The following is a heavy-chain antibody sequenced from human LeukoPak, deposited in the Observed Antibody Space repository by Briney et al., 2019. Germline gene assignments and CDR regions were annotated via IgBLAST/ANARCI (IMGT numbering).Heavy chain of an antibody. J-gene: IGHJ4*02. CDR2: IYHSGST. CDR1: GYSISSGYY. Sequence: SETLSLTCTVSGYSISSGYYWGWIRQPPGKGLEWIGSIYHSGSTYYNPSLKSRVTISVDTSKNQFSLKLSSVTAADTAVYYCASHGPSGSYFAFDYWGQGTLVTVSS. D-gene: IGHD3-10*01. V-gene: IGHV4-38-2*02. CDR3: ASHGPSGSYFAFDY.